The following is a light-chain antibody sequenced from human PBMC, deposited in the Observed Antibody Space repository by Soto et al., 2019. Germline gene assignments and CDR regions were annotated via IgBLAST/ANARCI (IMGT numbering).Light chain of an antibody. Sequence: EIVMTQSPAILSLSPGERATLSCRASQSVSTNLAWYQQKPGQAPRLLIYGASTRATGIPDRFSGSGSGTDFTLTISRLEPEDFAVYYCQQYGSSPRTFGQGTKVDI. J-gene: IGKJ1*01. CDR2: GAS. V-gene: IGKV3-20*01. CDR3: QQYGSSPRT. CDR1: QSVSTN.